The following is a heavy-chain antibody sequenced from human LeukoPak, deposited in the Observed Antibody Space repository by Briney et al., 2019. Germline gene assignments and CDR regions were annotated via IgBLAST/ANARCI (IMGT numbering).Heavy chain of an antibody. CDR1: GYNFTSYY. J-gene: IGHJ4*02. D-gene: IGHD3-22*01. Sequence: ASVKVSCKASGYNFTSYYIHWARQAPGQGPQWLGIINPSGGSTSYAQKFQDRVSMTRDMSTSTVYMELSSLRSEDTAVYYCARDLNTWGYESSEAAGGTMDYWGQGTLVTVSS. CDR3: ARDLNTWGYESSEAAGGTMDY. CDR2: INPSGGST. V-gene: IGHV1-46*01.